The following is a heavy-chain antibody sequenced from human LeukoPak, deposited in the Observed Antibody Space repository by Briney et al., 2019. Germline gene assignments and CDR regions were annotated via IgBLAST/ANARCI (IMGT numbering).Heavy chain of an antibody. CDR1: GFTFSNYV. Sequence: GGSLRLSCPASGFTFSNYVMSWVRQAPGKGLEWVSAITGGSDSTYYADSVKGRFTISRDNSKNTLYLQMNGLRAEDTAVYYCAKGSAAARPYYFGYWGQGTLVTVSS. CDR3: AKGSAAARPYYFGY. J-gene: IGHJ4*02. D-gene: IGHD6-6*01. CDR2: ITGGSDST. V-gene: IGHV3-23*01.